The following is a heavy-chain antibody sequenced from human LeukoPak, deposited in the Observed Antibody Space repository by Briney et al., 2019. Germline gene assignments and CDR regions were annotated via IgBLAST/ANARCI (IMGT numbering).Heavy chain of an antibody. CDR1: GFTVSSSS. D-gene: IGHD2-2*01. Sequence: GGSLRLSCAASGFTVSSSSMYWVRQAPGKGLEWVSYISSGRSYIYYADSVKGRFTISRDNAKNSLYLQMNSLRAEDTAVYYCARDSGMVVVPAAIGYWGQGTLLTVPS. J-gene: IGHJ4*02. CDR3: ARDSGMVVVPAAIGY. CDR2: ISSGRSYI. V-gene: IGHV3-21*01.